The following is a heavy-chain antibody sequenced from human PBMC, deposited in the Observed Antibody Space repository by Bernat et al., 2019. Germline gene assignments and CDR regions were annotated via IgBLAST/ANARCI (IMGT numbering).Heavy chain of an antibody. CDR3: TRAGLGWNYDVNF. CDR2: ISASATST. J-gene: IGHJ6*02. V-gene: IGHV3-23*04. D-gene: IGHD1-7*01. Sequence: VQLVESGGGLVQPGGSLRLSCAASGFSFSSYAMSWVRQAPGKGLEWVSAISASATSTYYVESVKGRFTISRDTSENTLYLQMNSLRAEDTAIYYCTRAGLGWNYDVNFWGQGTTVTVS. CDR1: GFSFSSYA.